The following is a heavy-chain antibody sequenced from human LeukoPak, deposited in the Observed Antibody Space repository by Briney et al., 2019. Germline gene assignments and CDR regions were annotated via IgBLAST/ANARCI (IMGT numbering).Heavy chain of an antibody. V-gene: IGHV3-33*06. CDR3: AKDGSLLYYYDSSGYYFDY. Sequence: GGSLRLSCAASGFTFSSYVMHWVRQAPGKGLEWVAVIWYDGSNKYYADSVKGRFTISRDNSKNALYLQMNSLRAEDTAVYYCAKDGSLLYYYDSSGYYFDYWGQGTLVTVSS. J-gene: IGHJ4*02. D-gene: IGHD3-22*01. CDR1: GFTFSSYV. CDR2: IWYDGSNK.